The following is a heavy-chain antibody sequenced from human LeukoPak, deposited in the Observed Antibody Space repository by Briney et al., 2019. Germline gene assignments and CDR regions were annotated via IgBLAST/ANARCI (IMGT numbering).Heavy chain of an antibody. CDR3: ARELRPVVTYYFDY. CDR2: ISSSSSYI. J-gene: IGHJ4*02. Sequence: PWGSLCLSRAASGFTFSSYSLNWVRQAPGKGLEWVSSISSSSSYIYYADSVKGRFTISRDNSKNTLYLQMNSLRAEDTAVYYCARELRPVVTYYFDYWGRAMVTTVSS. D-gene: IGHD2-15*01. CDR1: GFTFSSYS. V-gene: IGHV3-21*01.